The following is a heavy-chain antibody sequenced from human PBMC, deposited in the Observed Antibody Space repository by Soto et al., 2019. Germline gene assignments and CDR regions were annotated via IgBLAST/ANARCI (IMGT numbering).Heavy chain of an antibody. D-gene: IGHD3-10*01. CDR1: GFTFSSYA. CDR2: ISGSGGST. J-gene: IGHJ6*02. CDR3: AKSGSYSTYYYYCGMDV. V-gene: IGHV3-23*01. Sequence: GGSLRLSCAASGFTFSSYAMSWVRQAPGKGLEWVSAISGSGGSTYYADSVKGRFTISRDNSKNTLYLQMNSLRAEDTAVYYCAKSGSYSTYYYYCGMDVWGQGTTVTVSS.